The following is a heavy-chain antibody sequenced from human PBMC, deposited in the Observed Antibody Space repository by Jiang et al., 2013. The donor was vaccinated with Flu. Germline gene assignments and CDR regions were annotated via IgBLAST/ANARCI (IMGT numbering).Heavy chain of an antibody. J-gene: IGHJ4*02. Sequence: GAEVKKPGESLRISCKGSGYSFSNYWISWVRQMPGKGLEWMGRIDPRDSYTKYSPSFQGHVTISADKSISTAYLQWSSLKASDSAMYYCARDTSSVTWGQGTLVTVSS. D-gene: IGHD6-6*01. CDR3: ARDTSSVT. V-gene: IGHV5-10-1*01. CDR1: GYSFSNYW. CDR2: IDPRDSYT.